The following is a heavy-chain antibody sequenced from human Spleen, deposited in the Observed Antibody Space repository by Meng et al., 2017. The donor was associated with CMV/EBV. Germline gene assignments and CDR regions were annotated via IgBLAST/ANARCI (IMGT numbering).Heavy chain of an antibody. CDR1: GGSFSGYW. Sequence: SETLSLTCAFYGGSFSGYWWNCIRQPPGKGLEWIGEINQSGTTKYSPSLKSRVTISVDTSKNQFSLKVTSVTAADTAVYYCARWGSSMLESGMDVWGQGTTVTVSS. CDR3: ARWGSSMLESGMDV. CDR2: INQSGTT. J-gene: IGHJ6*02. D-gene: IGHD2-2*01. V-gene: IGHV4-34*01.